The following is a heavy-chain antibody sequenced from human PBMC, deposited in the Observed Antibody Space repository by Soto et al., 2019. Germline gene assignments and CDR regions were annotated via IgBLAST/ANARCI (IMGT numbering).Heavy chain of an antibody. Sequence: PGGSLRLSCAASGFTFSSYAMSWVRQAPGKGLEWVSAISGSGGSTYYADSVKGRFTISRDNSKNTLYLQMNSLRAEDTAVYYCAKDQAGYSGYAYARFFDYWGQGTLVTVSS. J-gene: IGHJ4*02. D-gene: IGHD5-12*01. CDR3: AKDQAGYSGYAYARFFDY. CDR1: GFTFSSYA. V-gene: IGHV3-23*01. CDR2: ISGSGGST.